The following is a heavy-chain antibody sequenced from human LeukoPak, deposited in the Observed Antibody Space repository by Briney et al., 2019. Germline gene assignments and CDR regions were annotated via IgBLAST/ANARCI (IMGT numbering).Heavy chain of an antibody. D-gene: IGHD6-13*01. J-gene: IGHJ4*02. Sequence: SETLSLTSAVYGGSFSGYYWSWIRQPPGKGLEWIGEINHSGSTNYNPSLKSRVTISVDTSKNQFSLKLSSVTAADTAVYYCARGNTAAAGKVYFDYWGQGTLVTVSS. V-gene: IGHV4-34*01. CDR3: ARGNTAAAGKVYFDY. CDR1: GGSFSGYY. CDR2: INHSGST.